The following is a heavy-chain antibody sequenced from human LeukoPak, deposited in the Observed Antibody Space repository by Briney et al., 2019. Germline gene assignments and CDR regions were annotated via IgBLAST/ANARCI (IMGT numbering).Heavy chain of an antibody. V-gene: IGHV3-53*01. Sequence: PGGSLRLSCAGSGFSVSDNYMTWVRQPPGKGPEWVPVTYSGGTTYYADSVEGRFTISRDSAKNTLYLQMNSLRTEDTAVYYCAKEGGLGYCSTTSYDFAHWGRGTLVTVSS. CDR2: TYSGGTT. CDR1: GFSVSDNY. CDR3: AKEGGLGYCSTTSYDFAH. D-gene: IGHD2-2*01. J-gene: IGHJ4*02.